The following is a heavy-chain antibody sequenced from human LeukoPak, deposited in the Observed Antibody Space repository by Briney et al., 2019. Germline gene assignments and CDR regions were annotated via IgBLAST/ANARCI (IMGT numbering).Heavy chain of an antibody. D-gene: IGHD3-3*01. V-gene: IGHV3-21*01. CDR1: GFTFSSYS. J-gene: IGHJ4*02. CDR2: ISSSSSYI. Sequence: GGSLRLSCAASGFTFSSYSMNWVRQAPGKGLEWVSSISSSSSYIYYADSVKGRFTISRDNAKNSLYLQMNSLRAEDTAVYYCARDPRFDDFWSGYCDYRGQGTLVTVSS. CDR3: ARDPRFDDFWSGYCDY.